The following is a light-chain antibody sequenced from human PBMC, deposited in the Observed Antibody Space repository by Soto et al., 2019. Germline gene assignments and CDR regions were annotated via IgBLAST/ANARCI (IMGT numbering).Light chain of an antibody. CDR1: SSNIGAGYD. CDR3: QSYDSSLSALV. Sequence: QAVVTQPPSVSGAPGQRVTISCTGSSSNIGAGYDVHWYQQLPGTAPKFLIYGNSNRPSGVPDRFSGSKSGTSASLAITGLQAEDEADYYCQSYDSSLSALVFGGGTKLTVL. CDR2: GNS. J-gene: IGLJ3*02. V-gene: IGLV1-40*01.